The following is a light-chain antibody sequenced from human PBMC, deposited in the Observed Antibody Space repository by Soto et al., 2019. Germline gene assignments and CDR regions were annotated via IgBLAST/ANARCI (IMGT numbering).Light chain of an antibody. J-gene: IGKJ2*01. CDR3: QQYRSSPMYT. Sequence: EIVLTQSPGTLSLSPVERATLSCRASQSVSSSYLAWYQQKPGQAPRLLIYGASSRATGIPDRFSGSGSGTDFTLTISRLEPEDFAVYYCQQYRSSPMYTFGQGTKLEIK. V-gene: IGKV3-20*01. CDR1: QSVSSSY. CDR2: GAS.